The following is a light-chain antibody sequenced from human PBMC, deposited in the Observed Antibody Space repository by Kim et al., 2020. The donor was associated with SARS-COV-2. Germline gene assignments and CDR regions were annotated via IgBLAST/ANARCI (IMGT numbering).Light chain of an antibody. CDR3: QQYDHLPVT. CDR2: DAS. V-gene: IGKV1-33*01. Sequence: ASVGDRVNITCQASQDISNDLNWYQQKSGKAPKLLIYDASNLETGVPLRFSGSGSGTDFTLTVSSLQPEDFATYYCQQYDHLPVTFGQGTRLDIK. CDR1: QDISND. J-gene: IGKJ5*01.